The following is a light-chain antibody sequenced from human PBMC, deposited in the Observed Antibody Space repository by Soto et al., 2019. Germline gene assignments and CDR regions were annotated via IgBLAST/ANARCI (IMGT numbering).Light chain of an antibody. J-gene: IGKJ1*01. V-gene: IGKV3-15*01. CDR1: QIGSSN. CDR3: QQYNNWPPWT. Sequence: EIVMTQSPATLSVSPGERATLSCRASQIGSSNLAWYQQKPGQAPRLLIYGASTRATGIPARFSGSGSGTEFTLTISSLQSEDFAVYYCQQYNNWPPWTFGQGTKVEIK. CDR2: GAS.